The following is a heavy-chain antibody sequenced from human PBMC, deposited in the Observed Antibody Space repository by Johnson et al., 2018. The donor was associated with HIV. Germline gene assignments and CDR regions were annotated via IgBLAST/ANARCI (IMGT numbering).Heavy chain of an antibody. CDR1: GFTFSSYG. D-gene: IGHD4-17*01. V-gene: IGHV3-74*01. Sequence: VQLVESGGGVVRPGGSLRLSCAASGFTFSSYGMHWVRQAPDKGLEWVSRINGDGSRTSYADSVKGRFTIARDNAKNTLFLQMNSLRAEDTALYYCARDGTTGPSGDAFDIWGQGTMVTVSS. CDR2: INGDGSRT. CDR3: ARDGTTGPSGDAFDI. J-gene: IGHJ3*02.